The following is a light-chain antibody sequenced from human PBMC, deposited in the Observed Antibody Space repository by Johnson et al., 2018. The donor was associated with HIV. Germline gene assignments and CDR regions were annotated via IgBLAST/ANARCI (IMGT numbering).Light chain of an antibody. CDR1: SSNIGSNY. CDR2: ENT. V-gene: IGLV1-51*02. J-gene: IGLJ1*01. CDR3: GTWDTSLTTGGV. Sequence: SVLTQPPSVSAAPGQNVTISCSGGSSNIGSNYVSWYQQFPGTAPKLLIYENTQRPSGIPDRFSGSKSATSATLGITGLQTGDEADYYCGTWDTSLTTGGVFGTGTKVTVL.